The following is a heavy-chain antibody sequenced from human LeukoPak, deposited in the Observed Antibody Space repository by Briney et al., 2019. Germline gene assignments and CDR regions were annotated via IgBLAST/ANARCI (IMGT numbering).Heavy chain of an antibody. CDR1: GGSFSSYY. Sequence: SETLSLTCTVSGGSFSSYYWRWVRQPPGQGLEWIGYIYYSGSTNYNPSLKSRVTISVDTSKNQFSLKLSSVTAADTAVYYCARITMIGNWFDPWGQGTLVTVSS. J-gene: IGHJ5*02. V-gene: IGHV4-59*01. D-gene: IGHD3-22*01. CDR2: IYYSGST. CDR3: ARITMIGNWFDP.